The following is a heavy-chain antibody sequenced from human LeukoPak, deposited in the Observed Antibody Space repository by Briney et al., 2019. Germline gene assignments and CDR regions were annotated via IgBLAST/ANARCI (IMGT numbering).Heavy chain of an antibody. J-gene: IGHJ4*02. V-gene: IGHV1-69*04. Sequence: SVKVSCKASGGTFSSYAISWVRQAPRQRLEWMGRIIPILGIANYAQKFQGRVTITADKSTSTAYMELSSLRSEDTAVYYCAGSTYYYDSSGYALDYWGQGTLVTVSS. CDR1: GGTFSSYA. CDR2: IIPILGIA. D-gene: IGHD3-22*01. CDR3: AGSTYYYDSSGYALDY.